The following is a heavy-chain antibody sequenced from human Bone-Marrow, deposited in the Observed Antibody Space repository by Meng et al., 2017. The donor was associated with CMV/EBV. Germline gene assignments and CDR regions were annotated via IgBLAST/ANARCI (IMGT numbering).Heavy chain of an antibody. J-gene: IGHJ3*02. CDR2: ISSSSSYI. V-gene: IGHV3-21*01. D-gene: IGHD3-22*01. Sequence: GESLKISCAASGFTFSSYSMNWVRQAPGKGLEWVSSISSSSSYIYYADSVKGRFTISRDNAKNSLYLQMNSLRAEDTAVYYCARDQRDYYDSSGYYSEGDAFDIWGQGTMVTVSS. CDR1: GFTFSSYS. CDR3: ARDQRDYYDSSGYYSEGDAFDI.